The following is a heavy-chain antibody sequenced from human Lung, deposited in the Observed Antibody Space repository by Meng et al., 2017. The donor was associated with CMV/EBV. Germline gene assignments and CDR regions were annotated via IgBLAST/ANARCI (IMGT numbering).Heavy chain of an antibody. CDR1: GFTFSDHH. CDR3: ADLAEAFGMDV. D-gene: IGHD6-19*01. CDR2: IKKKADSYTT. J-gene: IGHJ6*02. V-gene: IGHV3-72*01. Sequence: GGSLRLXCAASGFTFSDHHMDWVRQAPGRGLEWVGEIKKKADSYTTHYAASVKGRFTISRDDSNNSVYLQLSSRKTEDSAVYYCADLAEAFGMDVWGQGTTVTVSS.